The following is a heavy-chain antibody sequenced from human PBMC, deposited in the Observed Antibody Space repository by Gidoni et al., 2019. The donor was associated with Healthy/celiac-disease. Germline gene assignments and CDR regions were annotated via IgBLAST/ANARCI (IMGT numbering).Heavy chain of an antibody. V-gene: IGHV3-66*01. CDR2: IYSGGST. CDR3: AREAREGSGWYTYPRVY. CDR1: GFTVSSNY. Sequence: EVQLVESGGGLVQPGGSLRLSCAASGFTVSSNYMSWVRQAPGKGLEWVSVIYSGGSTYYADSVKGIFTISRDNSKNTLYLQMSSLRAEDTAVYYCAREAREGSGWYTYPRVYWGQGTLVTVSS. D-gene: IGHD6-19*01. J-gene: IGHJ4*02.